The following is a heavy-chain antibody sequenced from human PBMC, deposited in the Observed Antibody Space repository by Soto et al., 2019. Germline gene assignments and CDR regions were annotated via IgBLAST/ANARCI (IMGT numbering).Heavy chain of an antibody. CDR1: GGSISSSNYY. CDR3: ARHHWGGKIILLSRPQRFDP. Sequence: PSETLSLTCTVSGGSISSSNYYWGWIRQPPGKGLEWIGSIYYSGSTYYNPSLTSRVTISIDTSKDQLSLKLSSVTAADTAVYYCARHHWGGKIILLSRPQRFDPCGQRTLVSSSS. V-gene: IGHV4-39*01. J-gene: IGHJ5*02. CDR2: IYYSGST. D-gene: IGHD7-27*01.